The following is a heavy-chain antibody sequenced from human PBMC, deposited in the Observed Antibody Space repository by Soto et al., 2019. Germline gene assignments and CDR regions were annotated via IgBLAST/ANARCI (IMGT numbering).Heavy chain of an antibody. CDR2: IFSNDEK. CDR3: ARAPSRYSSSWYDY. D-gene: IGHD6-13*01. Sequence: SGPTLVNPTETLTLTCSVSGFSLSNARMGVSWIRQPPGKALEWLAHIFSNDEKSYSTSLKSRLTISKDTSKSQVVLTMTNMDPVDTATYYCARAPSRYSSSWYDYWGQGTLVTVSS. J-gene: IGHJ4*02. CDR1: GFSLSNARMG. V-gene: IGHV2-26*01.